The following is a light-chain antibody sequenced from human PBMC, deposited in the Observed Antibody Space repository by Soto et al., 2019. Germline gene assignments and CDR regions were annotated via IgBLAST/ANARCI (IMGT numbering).Light chain of an antibody. CDR2: ANR. J-gene: IGLJ2*01. CDR1: SSNIGAGYD. CDR3: QSYDSGLSGYVV. Sequence: QSVLTQPPSMSGAPGQRVTISCTGGSSNIGAGYDVHWYQQLPGTAPKLLIYANRNRPSGVPDRFSGSKSGTSASLAITGLLAEDEADYFCQSYDSGLSGYVVFGGGTKVTVL. V-gene: IGLV1-40*01.